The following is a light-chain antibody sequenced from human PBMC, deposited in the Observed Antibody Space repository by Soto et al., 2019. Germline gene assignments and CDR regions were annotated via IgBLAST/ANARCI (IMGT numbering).Light chain of an antibody. V-gene: IGKV3-15*01. CDR3: QQYNNWPPWT. Sequence: EIVMTQSPATLSVSPGERTTLSCRASQSVSRILAWYQQKPGQAPRLLIYHASARATGIPARFSGSGSGTEFTLTISGLQSEDFAVYYCQQYNNWPPWTFGQGTKVDIK. J-gene: IGKJ1*01. CDR2: HAS. CDR1: QSVSRI.